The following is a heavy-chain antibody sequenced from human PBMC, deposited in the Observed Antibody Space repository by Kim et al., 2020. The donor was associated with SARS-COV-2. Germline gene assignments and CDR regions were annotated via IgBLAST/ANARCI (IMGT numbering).Heavy chain of an antibody. V-gene: IGHV1-18*01. CDR1: GYTFTSYG. J-gene: IGHJ6*02. Sequence: ASVKVSCKASGYTFTSYGISWVRQAPGQGLEWMGWISAYNGNTNYAPKLQGRVTMTTDTSTSTAYMELRSLRSDDTAVYYCARGQITIFGVVTYGMDVWGQATTVTITS. CDR3: ARGQITIFGVVTYGMDV. D-gene: IGHD3-3*01. CDR2: ISAYNGNT.